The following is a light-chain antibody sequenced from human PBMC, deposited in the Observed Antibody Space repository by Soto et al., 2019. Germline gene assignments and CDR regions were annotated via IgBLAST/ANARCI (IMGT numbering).Light chain of an antibody. Sequence: QSALTQPRSVSGSPGQSVTISCTGTSSDVGAYTYVSWYQQHPGKAPKLMIYDVSKRPSGIPDRFSGFKSGNTASLTISGLQAEDEADYYCCSYAGSYTYVFGTGTKVTGL. CDR3: CSYAGSYTYV. V-gene: IGLV2-11*01. CDR1: SSDVGAYTY. CDR2: DVS. J-gene: IGLJ1*01.